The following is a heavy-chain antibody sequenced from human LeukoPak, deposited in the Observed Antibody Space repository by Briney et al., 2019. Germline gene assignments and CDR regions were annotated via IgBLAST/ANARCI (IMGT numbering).Heavy chain of an antibody. D-gene: IGHD3-10*01. Sequence: SETLSLTCTVSGDSISSGSFYWSWIRQAAGKGLEWIGRVSSSGRTTYNPSLKSRLTISITTSKNQFSLKVTSVTASDTAMYYCARGPMVRGVIVGVPDYWGQGTLVTVSS. J-gene: IGHJ4*02. CDR3: ARGPMVRGVIVGVPDY. CDR2: VSSSGRT. CDR1: GDSISSGSFY. V-gene: IGHV4-61*02.